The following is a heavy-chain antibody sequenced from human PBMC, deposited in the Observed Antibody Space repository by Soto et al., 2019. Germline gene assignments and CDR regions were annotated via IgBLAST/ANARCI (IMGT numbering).Heavy chain of an antibody. CDR3: ASRGIRCSGGSCYANWFDP. V-gene: IGHV4-30-4*01. CDR2: IYYSGST. Sequence: PSETLSLTCTVSGGSISSGDYYWSWIRQPPGKGLEWIGYIYYSGSTYYNPSLKSRVTISVDTSKNQFSLKLSSVTAADTAVYYCASRGIRCSGGSCYANWFDPWGQGTLVTVSS. CDR1: GGSISSGDYY. D-gene: IGHD2-15*01. J-gene: IGHJ5*02.